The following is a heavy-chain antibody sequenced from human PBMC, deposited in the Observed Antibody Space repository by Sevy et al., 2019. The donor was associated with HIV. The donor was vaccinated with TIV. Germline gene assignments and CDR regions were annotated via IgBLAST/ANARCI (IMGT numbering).Heavy chain of an antibody. Sequence: GGSLRLSCAASGFTFSSHAMSWVHQAPGKGLEWVSAISGSGGSTYYADSVKGRFTISRDSSKNTLYLQMNSLRAEDTAVYYCAKHDYGDYGAFDIWGQGTMVTVSS. V-gene: IGHV3-23*01. D-gene: IGHD4-17*01. CDR2: ISGSGGST. CDR3: AKHDYGDYGAFDI. J-gene: IGHJ3*02. CDR1: GFTFSSHA.